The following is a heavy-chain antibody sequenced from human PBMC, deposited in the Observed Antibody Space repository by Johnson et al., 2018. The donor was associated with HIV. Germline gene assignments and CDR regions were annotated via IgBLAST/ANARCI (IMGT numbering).Heavy chain of an antibody. V-gene: IGHV3-74*01. CDR3: ARDFVAFGECTAFDI. CDR2: INSDGSST. Sequence: VQLVESGGGLVQPGGSLRLSCAASGFTFSSYAMSWVRQAPGKGLVWVSRINSDGSSTSYADSVKGRFTISRDNAKNTLYLQMNSLRAEDTAVYYCARDFVAFGECTAFDIWGQGTMVAVSS. D-gene: IGHD3-10*01. J-gene: IGHJ3*02. CDR1: GFTFSSYA.